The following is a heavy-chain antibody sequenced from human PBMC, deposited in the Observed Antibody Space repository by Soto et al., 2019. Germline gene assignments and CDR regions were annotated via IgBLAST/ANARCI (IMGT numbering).Heavy chain of an antibody. Sequence: GGSLRLSCAASGFTFNSYEMNWVRQAPGKGLEWISYISSTGSTIYYADSVKGRFTISRDNAKNSLSLQMNSLRAEDTAVYYCARESSGITGTTSRPYYYNGLDVWGQGTTVTVSS. D-gene: IGHD1-7*01. CDR3: ARESSGITGTTSRPYYYNGLDV. V-gene: IGHV3-48*03. J-gene: IGHJ6*02. CDR2: ISSTGSTI. CDR1: GFTFNSYE.